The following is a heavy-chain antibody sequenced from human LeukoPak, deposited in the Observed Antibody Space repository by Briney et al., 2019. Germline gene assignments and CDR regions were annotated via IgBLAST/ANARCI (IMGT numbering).Heavy chain of an antibody. J-gene: IGHJ6*02. Sequence: PGGSLRLSCAVAGINFNPYTMNWVRQAPGKGLEWVSGIFGNGIEKFYADSVRGRFTISRDNSKNTLYLQMNSLRADDTAIYYCAKDSYCSSTSCWLLSYYYYGMDVWGQGTTVTVSS. CDR1: GINFNPYT. CDR3: AKDSYCSSTSCWLLSYYYYGMDV. V-gene: IGHV3-23*01. CDR2: IFGNGIEK. D-gene: IGHD2-2*01.